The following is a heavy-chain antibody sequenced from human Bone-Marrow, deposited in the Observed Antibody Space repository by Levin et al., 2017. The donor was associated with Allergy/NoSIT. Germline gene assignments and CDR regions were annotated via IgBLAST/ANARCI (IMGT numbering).Heavy chain of an antibody. Sequence: ASVKVSCKASGYTFTSYGISWVRQAPGQGLEWMGWISAYNGNTNYAQKLQGRVTMTTDTSTSTAYMELRSLRSDDTAVYYCARAGNGYYDFWSGYYGVEYFDYWGQGTLVTVSS. D-gene: IGHD3-3*01. V-gene: IGHV1-18*01. J-gene: IGHJ4*02. CDR2: ISAYNGNT. CDR1: GYTFTSYG. CDR3: ARAGNGYYDFWSGYYGVEYFDY.